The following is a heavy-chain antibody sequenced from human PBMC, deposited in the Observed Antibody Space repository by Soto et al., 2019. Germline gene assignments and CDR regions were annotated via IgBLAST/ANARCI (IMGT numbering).Heavy chain of an antibody. CDR2: IWYDGSNK. CDR3: ARDSTHYYYGMDV. CDR1: GFTFSSYG. V-gene: IGHV3-33*01. J-gene: IGHJ6*02. Sequence: GGSLRLSCAASGFTFSSYGMHWVRQAPGKGLEWVAVIWYDGSNKYYADSVKGRFTISRDNSKNTLYLQMNSLRAEDTAVYYCARDSTHYYYGMDVWGQGTTVTVSS.